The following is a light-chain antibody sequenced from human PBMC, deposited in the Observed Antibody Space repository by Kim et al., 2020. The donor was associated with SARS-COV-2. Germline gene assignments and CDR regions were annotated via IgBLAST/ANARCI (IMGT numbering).Light chain of an antibody. CDR1: SLRNYY. Sequence: SSELTQDPAVSVALGQTVRITCQGDSLRNYYPSWYQQKPGQAPVLVFYGKNNRPSGIPDRFSGSSSRNTASLTITGSQAEDEADYFCSSRDSSGVVFCGGAQLTVL. V-gene: IGLV3-19*01. CDR2: GKN. J-gene: IGLJ2*01. CDR3: SSRDSSGVV.